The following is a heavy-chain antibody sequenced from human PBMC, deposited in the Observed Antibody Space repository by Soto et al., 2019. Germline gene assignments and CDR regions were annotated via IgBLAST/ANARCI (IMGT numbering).Heavy chain of an antibody. CDR2: INTDGSVA. CDR3: AKIVGATTHYFQH. Sequence: GGSLRLSCAASGLTFRSYWMHWVRQAPGKGLVWVSRINTDGSVAMYVDSVKGRFTISRDNAKNTLYLHMNSLRAEDTAVYYCAKIVGATTHYFQHWGQGTLVTVSS. CDR1: GLTFRSYW. V-gene: IGHV3-74*03. J-gene: IGHJ1*01. D-gene: IGHD1-26*01.